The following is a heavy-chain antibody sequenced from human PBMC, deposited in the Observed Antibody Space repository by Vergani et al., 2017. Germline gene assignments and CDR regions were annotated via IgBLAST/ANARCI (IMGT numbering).Heavy chain of an antibody. J-gene: IGHJ1*01. V-gene: IGHV4-31*03. D-gene: IGHD3-10*01. CDR1: GGSISSGGYY. CDR3: ARDRPYGSGSYYSPEYFQH. CDR2: IYYSGST. Sequence: QVQLQESGPGLVKPSQTLSLTCTVSGGSISSGGYYWSWIRQHPGKGLEWIGYIYYSGSTYYNPSLKSRVTISVDTSKNQFSLKLSSVTAADTAVYYCARDRPYGSGSYYSPEYFQHWGQGTLVTVSS.